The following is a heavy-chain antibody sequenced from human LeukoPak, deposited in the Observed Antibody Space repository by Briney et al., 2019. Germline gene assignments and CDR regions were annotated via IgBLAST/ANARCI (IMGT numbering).Heavy chain of an antibody. J-gene: IGHJ3*02. Sequence: GASVKVSCKASGYTFTGYYMHWVRQAPGQGLEWMGWINPNSGGTNYAQKFQGRVTMTRDTSISTAYMELSRLRSDDTAVYYCAKYGDYYGSGSYFTADAFDIWGQGTMVTVSS. CDR2: INPNSGGT. D-gene: IGHD3-10*01. V-gene: IGHV1-2*02. CDR1: GYTFTGYY. CDR3: AKYGDYYGSGSYFTADAFDI.